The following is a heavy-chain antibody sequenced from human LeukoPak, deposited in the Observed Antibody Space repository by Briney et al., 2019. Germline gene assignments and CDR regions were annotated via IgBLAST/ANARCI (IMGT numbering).Heavy chain of an antibody. D-gene: IGHD5-12*01. CDR2: ISIYNGNT. CDR1: GYTFTSYG. CDR3: ARGGYDSIEGYHYYYYMDV. V-gene: IGHV1-18*01. Sequence: ASVKVSCKASGYTFTSYGFSWGRQAPGQGLEWMGWISIYNGNTKYAQKFQGRVTMTTDTSTSTACMDLRSLRSDDTAVYFCARGGYDSIEGYHYYYYMDVWGKGTTVTVS. J-gene: IGHJ6*03.